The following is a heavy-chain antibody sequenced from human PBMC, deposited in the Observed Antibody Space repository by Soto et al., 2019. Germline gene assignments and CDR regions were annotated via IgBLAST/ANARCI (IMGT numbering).Heavy chain of an antibody. Sequence: GGSLILSCAASGFTFSSDGMHWVRQAPGKGLEWVAVIWYDGSNKYYADSVKGRFTISRDNSKNTLYLQMNSLRAEDTAVYYCARDSYIDSCSNPTDKSCYYYGMDVWGQGTTVTVSS. CDR3: ARDSYIDSCSNPTDKSCYYYGMDV. J-gene: IGHJ6*02. CDR2: IWYDGSNK. D-gene: IGHD2-15*01. CDR1: GFTFSSDG. V-gene: IGHV3-33*01.